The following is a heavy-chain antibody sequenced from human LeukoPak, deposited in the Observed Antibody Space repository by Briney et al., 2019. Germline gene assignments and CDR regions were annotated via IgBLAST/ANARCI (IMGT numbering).Heavy chain of an antibody. CDR1: GFTFSSYG. J-gene: IGHJ1*01. CDR3: ARGGIAVPERYFQH. D-gene: IGHD6-19*01. CDR2: IYSGGAT. Sequence: GGSLRLSCAASGFTFSSYGMHWVRQAPGKGLEWVSAIYSGGATYYADSVKGRFTISRDNSKNTLYFQMNSLRAEDTAVYYCARGGIAVPERYFQHWGQGTLVTVSS. V-gene: IGHV3-53*01.